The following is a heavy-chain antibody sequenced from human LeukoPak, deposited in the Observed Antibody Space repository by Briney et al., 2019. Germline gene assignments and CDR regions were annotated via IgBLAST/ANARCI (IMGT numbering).Heavy chain of an antibody. Sequence: PGRSLRLSCAASGFTFSSYVMSWVRQAPGKGLEWVSAISGSGGSTYYADSVKGRFTISRDNSKNTLYLQMNSLRAEDTAVYYCAKVPRVAARQYYFDYWGQGTLVTVSS. CDR3: AKVPRVAARQYYFDY. J-gene: IGHJ4*02. V-gene: IGHV3-23*01. CDR2: ISGSGGST. D-gene: IGHD6-6*01. CDR1: GFTFSSYV.